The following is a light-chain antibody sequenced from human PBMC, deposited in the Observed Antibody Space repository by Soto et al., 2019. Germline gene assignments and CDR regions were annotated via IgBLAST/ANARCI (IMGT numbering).Light chain of an antibody. V-gene: IGKV1-33*01. CDR1: QDISNY. J-gene: IGKJ2*03. CDR2: AAS. CDR3: QQYDNLPWYS. Sequence: DIQMTQSPSSLSASVGDRVTITCQASQDISNYLNWYQQKPGKAPKLLIYAASNLETGVTSRFRGSGYGTDFTFTISSLEPEDIATYYCQQYDNLPWYSFGQGTKLEIK.